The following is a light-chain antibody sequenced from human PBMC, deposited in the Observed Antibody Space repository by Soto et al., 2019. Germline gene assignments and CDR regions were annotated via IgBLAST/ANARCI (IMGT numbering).Light chain of an antibody. CDR1: SSEVGYYNL. Sequence: QSMLTQPASVSGSPGQSITISCTGTSSEVGYYNLVSWYQHHPGKAPKLIIYEVNKRPSGVSNRFSGSKSGNTASLTISGLQAEDEADYHCCSYAGSSTYVFGTGTKVTVL. CDR3: CSYAGSSTYV. V-gene: IGLV2-23*02. CDR2: EVN. J-gene: IGLJ1*01.